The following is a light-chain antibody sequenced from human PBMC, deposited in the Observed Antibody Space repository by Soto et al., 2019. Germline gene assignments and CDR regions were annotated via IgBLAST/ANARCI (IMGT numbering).Light chain of an antibody. Sequence: QSALAQPASVSGSPGQSITISCSGTSSDVGGYNYVSWYQHHPGKAPKLLIYEVTNRPSGVSNRFSGSKSGNTASLTISGLQAEDEAAYYCKSYTSISTWVFGGGTKVTV. V-gene: IGLV2-14*01. CDR3: KSYTSISTWV. J-gene: IGLJ3*02. CDR2: EVT. CDR1: SSDVGGYNY.